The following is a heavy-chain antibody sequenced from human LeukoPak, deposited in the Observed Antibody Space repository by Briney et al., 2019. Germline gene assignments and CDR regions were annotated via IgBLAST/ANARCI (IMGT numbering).Heavy chain of an antibody. J-gene: IGHJ6*03. D-gene: IGHD3-10*01. CDR2: ISGGGGST. Sequence: GGSLRLSCAASGFTFSSYAMSWVRQAPGKGLEWVSAISGGGGSTYYADSVKGRFTISRDNSKNTLYLQMNSLRAEDTAVYCCAKGGGIILHYYYYMDVWGKGTTVTVSS. CDR1: GFTFSSYA. CDR3: AKGGGIILHYYYYMDV. V-gene: IGHV3-23*01.